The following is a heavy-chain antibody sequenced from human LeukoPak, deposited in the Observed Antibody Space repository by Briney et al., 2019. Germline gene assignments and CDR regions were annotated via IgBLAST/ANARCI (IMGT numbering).Heavy chain of an antibody. CDR2: IYHSGST. CDR1: GYSISSGYY. CDR3: ARGPAASDY. D-gene: IGHD5-18*01. J-gene: IGHJ4*02. Sequence: SETLSLTCAVSGYSISSGYYWGWIRQPPGKGLEWIGSIYHSGSTYYNPSLKSRVTISVDTSKNQFSLKLSSETAADTAVYYCARGPAASDYWGQGTLVTVSS. V-gene: IGHV4-38-2*01.